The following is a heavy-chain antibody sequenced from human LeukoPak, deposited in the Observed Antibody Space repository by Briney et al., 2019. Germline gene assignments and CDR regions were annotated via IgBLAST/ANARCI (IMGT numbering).Heavy chain of an antibody. CDR2: IYYSGST. CDR1: GGSISSYY. V-gene: IGHV4-59*01. D-gene: IGHD3-10*01. Sequence: PSETLSLTCTVSGGSISSYYWSWIRQPPGKGLEWIGNIYYSGSTNYNPSLKSRVTISVDTSKNQFSLKLSSVAAADTAVYYCARGRLWFGELLDYWGQGTLVTVSS. J-gene: IGHJ4*02. CDR3: ARGRLWFGELLDY.